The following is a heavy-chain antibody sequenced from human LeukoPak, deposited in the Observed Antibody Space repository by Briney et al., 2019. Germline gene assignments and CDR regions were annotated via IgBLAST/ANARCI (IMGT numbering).Heavy chain of an antibody. CDR2: IKEDGSEK. V-gene: IGHV3-7*01. Sequence: PGGSLRLSCAASGFTFSTYWMTWVRQTPGKGLEWVANIKEDGSEKYYVDSVKGRFTISRDNAKNSLYLQMNSLRAEDTAVYYCARNPELGSDSTGYRDFDIWGQGIMVTVSS. CDR1: GFTFSTYW. D-gene: IGHD3-22*01. CDR3: ARNPELGSDSTGYRDFDI. J-gene: IGHJ3*02.